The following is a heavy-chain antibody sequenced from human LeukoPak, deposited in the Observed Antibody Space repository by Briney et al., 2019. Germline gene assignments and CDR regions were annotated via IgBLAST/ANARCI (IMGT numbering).Heavy chain of an antibody. CDR1: GFTFSSYS. CDR2: ISASGGSK. D-gene: IGHD2/OR15-2a*01. J-gene: IGHJ5*02. Sequence: GGSLRLSCAAPGFTFSSYSMNWVRQTPGKGLEWVSTISASGGSKYYADSVKGRFTISRDNSKNTLYLQMNSLRAEDTAVYYCALLDTLLVSDPWGQGTLVTVSS. CDR3: ALLDTLLVSDP. V-gene: IGHV3-23*01.